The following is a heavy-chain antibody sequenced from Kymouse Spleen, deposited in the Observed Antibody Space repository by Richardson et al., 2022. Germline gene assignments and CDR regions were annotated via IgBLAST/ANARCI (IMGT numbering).Heavy chain of an antibody. CDR3: ARELELPGYYYYGMDV. CDR1: GFTFSSYW. CDR2: IKQDGSEK. Sequence: EVQLVESGGGLVQPGGSLRLSCAASGFTFSSYWMSWVRQAPGKGLEWVANIKQDGSEKYYVDSVKGRFTISRDNAKNSLYLQMNSLRAEDTAVYYCARELELPGYYYYGMDVWGQGTTVTVSS. D-gene: IGHD1-7*01. V-gene: IGHV3-7*01. J-gene: IGHJ6*02.